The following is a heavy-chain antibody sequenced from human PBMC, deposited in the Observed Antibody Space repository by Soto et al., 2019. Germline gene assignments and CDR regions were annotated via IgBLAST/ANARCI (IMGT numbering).Heavy chain of an antibody. CDR3: AREKRKNYEILTGYSFDY. CDR2: IDYSGST. CDR1: GDSISSYY. J-gene: IGHJ4*02. Sequence: SETLSLTCTVSGDSISSYYWSWLRQPPGKGLEWIGDIDYSGSTNYNPSLKSRVTITVDTSKNQFSLKLSSVTAADTAVYYCAREKRKNYEILTGYSFDYWGQGTLVTVSS. D-gene: IGHD3-9*01. V-gene: IGHV4-59*01.